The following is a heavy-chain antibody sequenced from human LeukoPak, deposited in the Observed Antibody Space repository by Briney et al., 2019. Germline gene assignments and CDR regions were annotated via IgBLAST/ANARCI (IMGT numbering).Heavy chain of an antibody. V-gene: IGHV3-48*01. CDR3: ARGGLDYENDY. D-gene: IGHD3-16*01. Sequence: GGSLRLSCAASGFTFIGHSMNWVRQAPGKGLEWVSSISSGSTIYSADSVRGRFTISRDNAKSSLYLQMNSLRAEDTAVYYCARGGLDYENDYWGQGTLVTVSS. CDR2: ISSGSTI. CDR1: GFTFIGHS. J-gene: IGHJ4*02.